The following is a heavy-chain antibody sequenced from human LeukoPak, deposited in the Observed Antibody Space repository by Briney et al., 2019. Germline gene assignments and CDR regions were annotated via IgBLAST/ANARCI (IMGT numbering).Heavy chain of an antibody. CDR2: FDPEDGET. D-gene: IGHD5-24*01. Sequence: ASVKVSCKAPGYTLSELSIHWVRQPSGKGLEWMGAFDPEDGETIYAQKFQGRATMTADTSTDTAYMELSSLTSDDTAVYYCVTDPYTTRDDNNFEPQGAYWGQGTLVTVSS. CDR1: GYTLSELS. J-gene: IGHJ4*02. CDR3: VTDPYTTRDDNNFEPQGAY. V-gene: IGHV1-24*01.